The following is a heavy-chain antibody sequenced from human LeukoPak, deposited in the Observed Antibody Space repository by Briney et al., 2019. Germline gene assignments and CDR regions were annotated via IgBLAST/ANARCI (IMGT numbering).Heavy chain of an antibody. V-gene: IGHV3-23*01. CDR1: GFTFSNYA. J-gene: IGHJ4*02. CDR3: ARQFDS. CDR2: ISGSGDNT. Sequence: PGGSLRLSCAASGFTFSNYAVSWVRQPPGKGLEGVSAISGSGDNTYYADPVKGRFTISRGNAKNSLYLQMNSLRDEDTAVYYCARQFDSWGQGIPVTVSS.